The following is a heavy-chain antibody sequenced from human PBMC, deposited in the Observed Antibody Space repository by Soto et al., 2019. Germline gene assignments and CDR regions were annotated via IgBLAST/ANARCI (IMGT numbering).Heavy chain of an antibody. Sequence: QVQLVQSGAEVKKPGASVKVSCKASGYTFTSYAMHWVRQAPGQRLEWMAWINAGNGNTKYSQKFQGRVTITRDTAASTAYMELSSLRSEDTSVYYCARGQWLLPGYWGQGTLVTGSS. D-gene: IGHD3-22*01. J-gene: IGHJ4*02. CDR3: ARGQWLLPGY. CDR2: INAGNGNT. V-gene: IGHV1-3*01. CDR1: GYTFTSYA.